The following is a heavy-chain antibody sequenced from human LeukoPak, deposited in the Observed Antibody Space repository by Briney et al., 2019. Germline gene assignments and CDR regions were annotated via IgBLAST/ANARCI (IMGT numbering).Heavy chain of an antibody. V-gene: IGHV4-39*01. CDR1: AGSFISSSHH. J-gene: IGHJ4*02. Sequence: SETLSLTCTVSAGSFISSSHHWGWIRQSPGKGLEWIGSVYYGRTTYYNPSLDGRVTVSLDTSANQFSLKLSSVTAADTAVYYCARRSRGYSGYDPRGAFDYWGQGTLVTVSS. CDR2: VYYGRTT. CDR3: ARRSRGYSGYDPRGAFDY. D-gene: IGHD5-12*01.